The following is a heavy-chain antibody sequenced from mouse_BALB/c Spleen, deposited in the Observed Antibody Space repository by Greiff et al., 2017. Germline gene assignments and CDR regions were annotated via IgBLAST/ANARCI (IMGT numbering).Heavy chain of an antibody. Sequence: EVHLVESGGGLVQPGGSRKLSCAASGFTFSSFGMHWVRQAPEKGLEWVAYISSGSSTIYYADTVKGRFTISRDNPKNTLFLQMTSLRSEDTAMYYCARGPVYYAMDYWGQGTSVTVSS. CDR3: ARGPVYYAMDY. CDR2: ISSGSSTI. V-gene: IGHV5-17*02. J-gene: IGHJ4*01. CDR1: GFTFSSFG.